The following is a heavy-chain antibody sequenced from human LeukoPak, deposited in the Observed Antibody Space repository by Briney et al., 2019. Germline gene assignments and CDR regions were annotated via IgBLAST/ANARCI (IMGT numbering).Heavy chain of an antibody. J-gene: IGHJ4*02. V-gene: IGHV3-21*01. CDR3: ARGERWLLPPTDY. Sequence: GGSLRLSCAASGFTFSRYSMNWVRQAPGKGLEWVSSISISSSFIYYADSVKGRFTISRDNARNSLYLQMNSLRADDTAVYYCARGERWLLPPTDYWGQGTLVTVSS. CDR2: ISISSSFI. D-gene: IGHD5-24*01. CDR1: GFTFSRYS.